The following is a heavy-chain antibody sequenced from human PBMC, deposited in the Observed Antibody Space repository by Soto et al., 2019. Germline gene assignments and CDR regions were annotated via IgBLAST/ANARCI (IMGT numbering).Heavy chain of an antibody. Sequence: GGSLRLSCVASGFSFGDYAMNWVRQAPGKGLEWVLNIGGRGGNTFYADSMRGRFTISRDNSKNMLYLEMNNLRVEDSATYYCVKARAYGDFAGSFESWGQGTQVTVS. CDR1: GFSFGDYA. D-gene: IGHD4-17*01. CDR3: VKARAYGDFAGSFES. V-gene: IGHV3-23*01. J-gene: IGHJ4*02. CDR2: IGGRGGNT.